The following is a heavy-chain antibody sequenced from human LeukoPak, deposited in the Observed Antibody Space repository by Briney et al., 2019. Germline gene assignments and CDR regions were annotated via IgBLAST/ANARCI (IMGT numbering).Heavy chain of an antibody. CDR2: IYYSGST. CDR3: ARDRGFGSGWYRD. CDR1: GGSISSSSYY. V-gene: IGHV4-39*07. D-gene: IGHD6-19*01. J-gene: IGHJ4*02. Sequence: SETLSLTCTVSGGSISSSSYYWGWIRQPPGKGLEWIGSIYYSGSTNYNPSLKSRVTISVDTSKNQFSLKLSSVTAADTAVYYCARDRGFGSGWYRDWGQGTLVTVSS.